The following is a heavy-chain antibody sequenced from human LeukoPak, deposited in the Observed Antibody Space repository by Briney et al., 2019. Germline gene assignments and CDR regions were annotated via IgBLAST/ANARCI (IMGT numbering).Heavy chain of an antibody. CDR2: ISAYNGNT. CDR3: ARDLPIHSPNHQELLWFGESPTSIDY. V-gene: IGHV1-18*01. J-gene: IGHJ4*02. Sequence: ASVKVSCKASGYTFTSYGISWVRQAPGQGLEWMGWISAYNGNTNYAQKLQGRVTMTTDTSTSTAYMELRSLRSDDTAVYYCARDLPIHSPNHQELLWFGESPTSIDYWGQGTLVTVSS. D-gene: IGHD3-10*01. CDR1: GYTFTSYG.